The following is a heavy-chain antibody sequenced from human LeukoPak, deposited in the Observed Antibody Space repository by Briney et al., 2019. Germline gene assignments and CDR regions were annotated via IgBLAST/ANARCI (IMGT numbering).Heavy chain of an antibody. CDR2: ISSSSSYI. CDR1: GFTFSSYS. CDR3: ARDDYPGLWIDP. J-gene: IGHJ5*02. Sequence: PGGSLRLSCAASGFTFSSYSMNWVRQAPGKGLEWVSTISSSSSYIYYADSVKGRFTISRDNAKNSLYLQMNSLRAEDTAVYYCARDDYPGLWIDPWGQGTLVTVSS. D-gene: IGHD4-11*01. V-gene: IGHV3-21*01.